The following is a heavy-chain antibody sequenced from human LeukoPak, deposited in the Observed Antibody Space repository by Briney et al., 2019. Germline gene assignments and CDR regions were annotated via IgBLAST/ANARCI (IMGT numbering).Heavy chain of an antibody. CDR2: MNPNSGNT. CDR1: GYTFTTYD. CDR3: ATDQGGLVTYFDY. J-gene: IGHJ4*02. Sequence: ASVKVSCKASGYTFTTYDINWVRQATGQGLEWVGWMNPNSGNTGYAQKFQGRVTMTRDTFISTACMELSSLRSEDTAVYYCATDQGGLVTYFDYWGQGTLVTVSS. V-gene: IGHV1-8*01. D-gene: IGHD6-19*01.